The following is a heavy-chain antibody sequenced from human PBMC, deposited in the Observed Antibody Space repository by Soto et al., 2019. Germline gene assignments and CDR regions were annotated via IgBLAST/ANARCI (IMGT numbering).Heavy chain of an antibody. CDR3: ATARGYSYGPEDY. J-gene: IGHJ4*02. CDR1: GYSISSGYF. CDR2: IFHSGST. D-gene: IGHD5-18*01. Sequence: SETLSLTCAVSGYSISSGYFWGWIRQPPGKGLEWIGSIFHSGSTFYNPSLKSRVTISLDTSKNQFFLKLASVTAADTAISYCATARGYSYGPEDYWGQGTLATVSS. V-gene: IGHV4-38-2*01.